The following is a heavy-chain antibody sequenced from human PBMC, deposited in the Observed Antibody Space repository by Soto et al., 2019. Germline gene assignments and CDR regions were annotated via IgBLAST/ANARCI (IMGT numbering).Heavy chain of an antibody. CDR2: ISNDGSDI. CDR3: XXXXXHKWFDS. J-gene: IGHJ5*01. CDR1: GATFANYW. Sequence: EVHVVESGGGLVQPGGSLRLSCEASGATFANYWMHWVRQVPGKGLVWVSRISNDGSDITYADSVKGRFTASRDNTKXXXXXXXXXXXXXXXXXXXXXXXXXHKWFDSWGQGTLVTVSS. V-gene: IGHV3-74*01.